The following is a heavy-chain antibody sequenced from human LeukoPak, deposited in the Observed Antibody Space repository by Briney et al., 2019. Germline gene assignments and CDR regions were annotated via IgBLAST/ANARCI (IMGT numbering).Heavy chain of an antibody. D-gene: IGHD4-11*01. CDR2: ISPYNGNT. CDR1: GYTFTSYG. V-gene: IGHV1-18*01. CDR3: ARGSVSTRPFDY. J-gene: IGHJ4*02. Sequence: GASVKVSCKASGYTFTSYGISWVRQAPGQGLEWMGWISPYNGNTNYAQNLQGRVTMTTDTSTSTAYMELRSLRSNDTVVYYCARGSVSTRPFDYWGQGTLVTVSS.